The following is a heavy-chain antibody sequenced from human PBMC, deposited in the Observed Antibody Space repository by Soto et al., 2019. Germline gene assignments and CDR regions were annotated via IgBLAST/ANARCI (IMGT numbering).Heavy chain of an antibody. Sequence: GGSLRLSCAASGFTFSSYGMHWVRQAPGKGLEWVAVIWYDGSNKYYADSVKGRFTISRDNSKNTLYLQMNSLRAEDTAVYYCARDGGYFGYYYGMDVWGQGTTVTVSS. CDR3: ARDGGYFGYYYGMDV. J-gene: IGHJ6*02. D-gene: IGHD3-9*01. CDR2: IWYDGSNK. CDR1: GFTFSSYG. V-gene: IGHV3-33*01.